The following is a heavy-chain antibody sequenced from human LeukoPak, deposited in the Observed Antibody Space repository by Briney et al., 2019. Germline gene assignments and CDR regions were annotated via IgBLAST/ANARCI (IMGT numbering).Heavy chain of an antibody. D-gene: IGHD6-13*01. V-gene: IGHV3-23*01. CDR3: ARDPSSWYYYYMDV. J-gene: IGHJ6*03. CDR1: GFTFSSYA. CDR2: ISGSGGST. Sequence: GGSLRLSCAASGFTFSSYAMSWVRQAPGKGLEWVSAISGSGGSTYYADSVKGRFTISRDNAKNSLYLQMNSLRAEDTAVYYCARDPSSWYYYYMDVWGKGTTVTVSS.